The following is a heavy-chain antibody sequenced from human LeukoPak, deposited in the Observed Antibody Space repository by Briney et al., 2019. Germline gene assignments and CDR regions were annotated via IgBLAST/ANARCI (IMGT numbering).Heavy chain of an antibody. CDR1: GFTFSSYG. V-gene: IGHV3-30*03. D-gene: IGHD3-10*01. CDR2: ISYDGSNK. J-gene: IGHJ5*02. Sequence: PGRSLRLSCAASGFTFSSYGMHWVRQAPGKGLEWVAVISYDGSNKYYADSVKGRFTISRDNSENTLYLQMNSLRDEDTAVYYCARVNYYGSGSYYRYNWFDPWGQGTLVTVSS. CDR3: ARVNYYGSGSYYRYNWFDP.